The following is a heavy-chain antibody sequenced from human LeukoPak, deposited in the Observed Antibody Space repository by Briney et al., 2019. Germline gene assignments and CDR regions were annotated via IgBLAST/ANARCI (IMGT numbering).Heavy chain of an antibody. V-gene: IGHV3-23*01. CDR1: GFTFSSFA. CDR2: ISGSGGST. J-gene: IGHJ5*02. Sequence: PGGSLRLSCAASGFTFSSFAVSWVRQAPGKGLEWVSVISGSGGSTYYADSVKGRFTISRDNPNNTLYLQMSSLRAEDTAVYYCAKGYGFTNWFDPWGQGTRVTVSS. CDR3: AKGYGFTNWFDP. D-gene: IGHD3-10*01.